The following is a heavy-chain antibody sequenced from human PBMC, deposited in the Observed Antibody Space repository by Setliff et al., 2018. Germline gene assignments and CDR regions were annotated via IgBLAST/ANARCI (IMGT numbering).Heavy chain of an antibody. CDR1: GGSFSGYY. CDR3: ARFAGSSWVDY. D-gene: IGHD6-13*01. J-gene: IGHJ4*02. V-gene: IGHV4-34*01. CDR2: INHSGST. Sequence: LSLTCAVYGGSFSGYYWSWIRQPPGKGLEWIGEINHSGSTNYNPSLKSRVTISVDTSKNQFSLKLSSVTAADTAVYYCARFAGSSWVDYWGQGTLVTVSS.